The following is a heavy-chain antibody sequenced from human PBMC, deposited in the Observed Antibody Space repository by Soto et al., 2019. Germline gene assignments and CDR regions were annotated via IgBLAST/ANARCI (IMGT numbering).Heavy chain of an antibody. D-gene: IGHD2-15*01. V-gene: IGHV3-23*01. Sequence: PVGSLRLSCAASGFTFSSYAMSWVRQAPGKGLEWVSAISGSGGSTYYADSVKGRFTISRDNSKNTLYLQMNSLRAEDTAVYYCAKGIVVVVAATPGYYYGMDVWGQGTTVTVSS. J-gene: IGHJ6*02. CDR1: GFTFSSYA. CDR2: ISGSGGST. CDR3: AKGIVVVVAATPGYYYGMDV.